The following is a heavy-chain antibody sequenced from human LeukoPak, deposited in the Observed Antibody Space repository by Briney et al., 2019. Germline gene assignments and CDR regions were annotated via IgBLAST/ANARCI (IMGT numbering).Heavy chain of an antibody. Sequence: PGGSLRLSCAASGFTVSSNYMSWVRQAPGKGLEWVSVIYSGGSTYYADSVKGRFTISRHNSKNTLYLQMNSLRAADTAVYYCASVYSGSYYVYWGQGTLVTVSS. CDR3: ASVYSGSYYVY. D-gene: IGHD1-26*01. CDR2: IYSGGST. CDR1: GFTVSSNY. J-gene: IGHJ4*02. V-gene: IGHV3-53*04.